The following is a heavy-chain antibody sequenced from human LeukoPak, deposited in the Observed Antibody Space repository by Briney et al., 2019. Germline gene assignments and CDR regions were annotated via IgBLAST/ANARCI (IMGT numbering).Heavy chain of an antibody. Sequence: PSETLSLTCTVSGDSISNSGYYWDWIRQSPGKGLEWIGSINHSGTTYYEPSLKSRVTISVDASKNQFSLKLSPVTAADTTIYYCARKKLVARGYFDFWGRGIPVTVSS. D-gene: IGHD6-13*01. CDR3: ARKKLVARGYFDF. CDR2: INHSGTT. CDR1: GDSISNSGYY. V-gene: IGHV4-39*01. J-gene: IGHJ4*02.